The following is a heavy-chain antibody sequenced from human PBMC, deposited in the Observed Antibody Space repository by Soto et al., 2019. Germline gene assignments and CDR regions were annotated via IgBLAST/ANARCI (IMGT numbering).Heavy chain of an antibody. D-gene: IGHD6-13*01. CDR1: GYSFTSYW. J-gene: IGHJ6*02. CDR3: ARHDTGYSSSWGLNCYYYYGMDV. Sequence: GESLKISCKGSGYSFTSYWISWVRQMPGKGLEWMGRIDPSDSYTNYSPSFQGHVTISADKSISTAYLQWSSLKATDTAMYYCARHDTGYSSSWGLNCYYYYGMDVWGQGTTVTVSS. V-gene: IGHV5-10-1*01. CDR2: IDPSDSYT.